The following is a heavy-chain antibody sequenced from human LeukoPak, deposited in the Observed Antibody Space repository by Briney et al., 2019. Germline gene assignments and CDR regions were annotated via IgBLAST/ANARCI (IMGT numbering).Heavy chain of an antibody. CDR1: GFTFSSYS. CDR3: ARASSIAASRGYYFDY. Sequence: GGSLRLSCAASGFTFSSYSMNWVRQAPGKGLEWVSYISSSSSTIYYADSVKGRFTISRDNAKNSLYLQMNSLRAEDTAVYYCARASSIAASRGYYFDYWGQGTLVTVSS. D-gene: IGHD6-6*01. J-gene: IGHJ4*02. CDR2: ISSSSSTI. V-gene: IGHV3-48*01.